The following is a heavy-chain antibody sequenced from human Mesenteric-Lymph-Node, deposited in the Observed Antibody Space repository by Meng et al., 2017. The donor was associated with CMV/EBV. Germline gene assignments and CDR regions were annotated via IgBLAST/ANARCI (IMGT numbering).Heavy chain of an antibody. J-gene: IGHJ4*02. CDR2: INLSGST. Sequence: SETLSLTCAVYGGSFSGYYWSWIRQPPGKGLEWNGEINLSGSTNYNPSLKSRVTISVDTSKNQFSLKLSSVTAADTAVYYCASSTRYDDPFDYWGQGTLVTVSS. CDR1: GGSFSGYY. V-gene: IGHV4-34*01. D-gene: IGHD3-3*01. CDR3: ASSTRYDDPFDY.